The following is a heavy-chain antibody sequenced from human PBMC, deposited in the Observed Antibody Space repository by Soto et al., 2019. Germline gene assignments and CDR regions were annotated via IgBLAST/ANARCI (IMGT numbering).Heavy chain of an antibody. D-gene: IGHD1-26*01. CDR1: GFTFSSYG. J-gene: IGHJ4*02. V-gene: IGHV3-30*18. CDR2: ILYDGSNT. Sequence: QVQLVESGGGVVQPGRSLRLSCVASGFTFSSYGMDWVRQAPGKGPEWVAIILYDGSNTYYADSVKGRFTISRDNSKNTLYLQMNSLRAEDTSVYYCAKEGGLSGSYYISSSYYFDYWGQGTLVTVSS. CDR3: AKEGGLSGSYYISSSYYFDY.